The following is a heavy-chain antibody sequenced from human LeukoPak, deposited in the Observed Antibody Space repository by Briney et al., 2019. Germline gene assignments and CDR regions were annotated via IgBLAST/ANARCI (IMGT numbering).Heavy chain of an antibody. CDR1: GYSISSGTY. CDR2: IYHSGST. J-gene: IGHJ4*02. D-gene: IGHD5-18*01. CDR3: ARDYNHGYADY. Sequence: SETLSLTCTVSGYSISSGTYWGWIRQPPGKGLEWIGTIYHSGSTYYNPSLKSRVTISVDTSKNQFSLKLSSVTAADTAMYYCARDYNHGYADYWGQGTLVTVSS. V-gene: IGHV4-38-2*02.